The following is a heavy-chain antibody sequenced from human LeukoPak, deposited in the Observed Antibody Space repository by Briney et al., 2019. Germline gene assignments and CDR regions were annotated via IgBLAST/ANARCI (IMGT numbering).Heavy chain of an antibody. CDR2: IKSKTDVGTT. V-gene: IGHV3-15*01. D-gene: IGHD2-2*01. CDR3: TTAPSGSIVVVPAAINYYGMDV. Sequence: PGGSLRLSCATSGFTFSNAWMSWVRQAPGKGLEWVGRIKSKTDVGTTDYAAPVKGRFTISRDDSKNTLYLQMNSLKTEDTAVYYCTTAPSGSIVVVPAAINYYGMDVWGQGTTVTVSS. J-gene: IGHJ6*02. CDR1: GFTFSNAW.